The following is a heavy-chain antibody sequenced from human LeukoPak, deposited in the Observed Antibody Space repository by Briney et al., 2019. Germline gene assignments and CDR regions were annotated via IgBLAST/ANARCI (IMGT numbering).Heavy chain of an antibody. CDR3: ATGGITIFGVALDY. V-gene: IGHV1-69*02. CDR1: GGTFSSYT. CDR2: IIPILGIA. J-gene: IGHJ4*02. D-gene: IGHD3-3*01. Sequence: GASVRVSCKASGGTFSSYTISWVRQAPGQGLEWMGRIIPILGIANYAQKFQGRVTITADKSTSTAYMELSSLRSEDTAVYYCATGGITIFGVALDYWGQGTLVTVSP.